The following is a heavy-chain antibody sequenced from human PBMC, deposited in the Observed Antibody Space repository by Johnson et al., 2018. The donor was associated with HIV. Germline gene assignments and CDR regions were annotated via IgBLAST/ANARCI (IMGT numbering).Heavy chain of an antibody. V-gene: IGHV3-23*04. Sequence: VQLVASGGGLVQPGGSLRLSCAASGFTFSSYAMNWVRQAPGKGLERVSGISGSGGSTYYAVSGKGRFTISRDNSKNTLYVQMNSLRVEDTAVYYCARSRGLWGVQDGFDIWGQGTMVTVSS. CDR2: ISGSGGST. D-gene: IGHD2-21*01. CDR1: GFTFSSYA. CDR3: ARSRGLWGVQDGFDI. J-gene: IGHJ3*02.